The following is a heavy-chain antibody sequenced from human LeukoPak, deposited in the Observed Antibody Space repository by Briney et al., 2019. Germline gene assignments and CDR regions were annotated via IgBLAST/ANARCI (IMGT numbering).Heavy chain of an antibody. CDR1: GFTFSSYA. CDR2: ISYDGSNK. Sequence: GRSLRLSCAASGFTFSSYAMHWVRQAPGKGLEWVAVISYDGSNKYYADSVKGRFTISRDNSKNTLYLQMNSLRAEDTAVYYCAREAYDSSGSYYGLFDYWGQGTLVTVSS. D-gene: IGHD3-22*01. J-gene: IGHJ4*02. V-gene: IGHV3-30-3*01. CDR3: AREAYDSSGSYYGLFDY.